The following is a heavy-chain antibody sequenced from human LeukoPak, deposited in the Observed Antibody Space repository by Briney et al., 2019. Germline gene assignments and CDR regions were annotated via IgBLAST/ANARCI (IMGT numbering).Heavy chain of an antibody. J-gene: IGHJ4*02. CDR3: AKQDIRSSGWYD. Sequence: PGGSLRLSCAASGFTVSGNYMSWVRQAPGKGLEGVSVIYTGGSTYYADSVKGRFTLSRDNSKNMLYLQMNSLRAEDTAVYYCAKQDIRSSGWYDWGQGTLVTVSS. CDR1: GFTVSGNY. V-gene: IGHV3-53*01. CDR2: IYTGGST. D-gene: IGHD6-19*01.